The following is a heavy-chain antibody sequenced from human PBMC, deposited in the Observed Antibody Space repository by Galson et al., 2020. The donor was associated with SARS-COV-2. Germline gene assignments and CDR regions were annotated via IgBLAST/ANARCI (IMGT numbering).Heavy chain of an antibody. Sequence: SQTLSLTCTVSGGSISSYYWTWIRQPPGKGPEWIGYIPYTGITIYTPPLKSRVTISVDPSKNQFSLRLSSVTAADTAMYHCARKTMTSESFDFWGEGTMVTVSS. D-gene: IGHD2-2*01. J-gene: IGHJ3*01. CDR1: GGSISSYY. CDR2: IPYTGIT. CDR3: ARKTMTSESFDF. V-gene: IGHV4-59*01.